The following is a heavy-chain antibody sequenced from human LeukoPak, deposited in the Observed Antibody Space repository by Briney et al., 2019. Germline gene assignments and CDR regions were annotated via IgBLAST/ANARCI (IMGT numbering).Heavy chain of an antibody. Sequence: KTGGSLRLSCAASGFTFSSYSMNWVRQAPGKGLEWVSSISSSSSYIYYADSVKGRFTISRDNAKNLLYLQMNSLRAEDTAVYYCARDYYDSSGYPNPFDYWGQGTLVTVSS. CDR1: GFTFSSYS. CDR3: ARDYYDSSGYPNPFDY. D-gene: IGHD3-22*01. J-gene: IGHJ4*02. CDR2: ISSSSSYI. V-gene: IGHV3-21*01.